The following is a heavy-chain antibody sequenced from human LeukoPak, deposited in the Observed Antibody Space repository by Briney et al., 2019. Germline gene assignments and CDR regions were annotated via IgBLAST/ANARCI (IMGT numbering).Heavy chain of an antibody. D-gene: IGHD2-2*01. CDR2: TYYRSKWYD. CDR1: GDSVSSNSVA. Sequence: SQTLSLTCAISGDSVSSNSVAWNWIRQSPSRGLEWLRRTYYRSKWYDDYALSVKSRMTVTPDTSKNQFSLQLNSVTPEDTALYYCARGYNYALDYWGQGTLVTVSS. J-gene: IGHJ4*02. V-gene: IGHV6-1*01. CDR3: ARGYNYALDY.